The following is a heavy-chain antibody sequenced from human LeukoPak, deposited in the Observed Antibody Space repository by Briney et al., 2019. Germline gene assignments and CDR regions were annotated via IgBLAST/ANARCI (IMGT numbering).Heavy chain of an antibody. CDR1: GFTFSSLW. Sequence: GGSLRLSCAASGFTFSSLWMSWVRQAPGKGLEWVAHINVDGSGTYYVDSVRGRSTISRDNAKNSLYLQMNTLRAEDTAVYYCAKYLTRASDYWGQGTLVTVSS. V-gene: IGHV3-7*01. CDR3: AKYLTRASDY. CDR2: INVDGSGT. J-gene: IGHJ4*02. D-gene: IGHD2/OR15-2a*01.